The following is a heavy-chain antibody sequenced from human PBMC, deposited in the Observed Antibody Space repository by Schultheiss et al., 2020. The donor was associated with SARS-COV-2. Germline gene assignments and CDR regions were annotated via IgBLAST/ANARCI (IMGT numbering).Heavy chain of an antibody. J-gene: IGHJ4*02. CDR1: GFTFSSYA. D-gene: IGHD1-26*01. CDR3: ARVRRIVGATYFDY. V-gene: IGHV3-30*07. CDR2: IWHDGSNK. Sequence: GGSLRLSCAASGFTFSSYAMHWVRQAPGKGLEWVAVIWHDGSNKYFADSVKGRFTISRDNSKDTLYLQMNSLRAEDTAVYYCARVRRIVGATYFDYWGQGTLVTVSS.